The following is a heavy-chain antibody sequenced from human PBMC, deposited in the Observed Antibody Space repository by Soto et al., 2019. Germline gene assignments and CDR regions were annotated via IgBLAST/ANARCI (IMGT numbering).Heavy chain of an antibody. Sequence: QVQLVQSGAEEKKPGASVKVSCKASGYTFTSYAMHWVRQAPGQRLEWMGWINAGNGNTKYSQKFQGRVTITRDTSASTAYMELSSLRSEDTAVYYCASGDSSGYYYPDAFDIWGQGTMVTVSS. CDR3: ASGDSSGYYYPDAFDI. CDR1: GYTFTSYA. V-gene: IGHV1-3*05. CDR2: INAGNGNT. J-gene: IGHJ3*02. D-gene: IGHD3-22*01.